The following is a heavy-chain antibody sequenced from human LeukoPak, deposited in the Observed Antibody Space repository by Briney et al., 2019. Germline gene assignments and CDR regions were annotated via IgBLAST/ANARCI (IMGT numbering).Heavy chain of an antibody. J-gene: IGHJ4*02. D-gene: IGHD3-22*01. CDR1: GYTFTGYY. CDR3: AREGVNDDSSGYSLDY. CDR2: INPNSGGT. V-gene: IGHV1-2*02. Sequence: ASVKVSCKASGYTFTGYYMHWVRQAPGQGLEWMGWINPNSGGTNYAQKFQGRVTMTRDTSICTAYMELSRLRSDDTAVYYCAREGVNDDSSGYSLDYWGQGTLVTVSS.